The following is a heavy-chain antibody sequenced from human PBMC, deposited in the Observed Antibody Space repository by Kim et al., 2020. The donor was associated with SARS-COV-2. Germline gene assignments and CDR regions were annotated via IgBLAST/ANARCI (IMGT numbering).Heavy chain of an antibody. D-gene: IGHD5-12*01. Sequence: GGSLRLSCAASGFTFSSYAMSWVRQAPGKGLEWVSAISGSGGSTYYPDSVKGRFTISRDNSKNTLYLQMNSLRAEDTAVYFCAKAPGYSGQYYFDYWGQGTLVTVSS. CDR1: GFTFSSYA. CDR2: ISGSGGST. V-gene: IGHV3-23*01. CDR3: AKAPGYSGQYYFDY. J-gene: IGHJ4*02.